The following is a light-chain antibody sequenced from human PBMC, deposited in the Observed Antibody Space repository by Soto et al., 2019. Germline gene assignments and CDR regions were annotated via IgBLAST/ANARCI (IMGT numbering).Light chain of an antibody. Sequence: EIVMTQSPATLSVSPGERATLSCRASQSVSSNYLAWYQQKPGQAPRLLIYGASSRATGIPDRFSGSGSGTDFTLTISRLEPEDFAVYYCQQYGSSPRVTFGPGTKVDIK. CDR2: GAS. J-gene: IGKJ3*01. V-gene: IGKV3-20*01. CDR3: QQYGSSPRVT. CDR1: QSVSSNY.